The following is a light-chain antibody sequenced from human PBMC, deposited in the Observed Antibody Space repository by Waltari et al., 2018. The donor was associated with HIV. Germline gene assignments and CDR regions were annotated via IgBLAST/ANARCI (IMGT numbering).Light chain of an antibody. CDR1: SSDVGGYNY. V-gene: IGLV2-23*02. CDR2: DVS. CDR3: CSYAGSSVYV. J-gene: IGLJ1*01. Sequence: QSALTPPASVSGSPGQPITIPCSGTSSDVGGYNYVPCYQPPPGKAHKLMLYDVSKRPAWFFNRSAGSKTGNTASLTISGLQAEDEADYYCCSYAGSSVYVFGTGTKVTVL.